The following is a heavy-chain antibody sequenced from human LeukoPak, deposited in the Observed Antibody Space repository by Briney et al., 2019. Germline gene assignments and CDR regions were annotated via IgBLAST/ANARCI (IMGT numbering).Heavy chain of an antibody. V-gene: IGHV4-59*01. Sequence: PSETLSLTCTVSGGSISSYYWSWIRQPPGKGLEWIGYIYYSGSTNYNPSLKSRVTISVDTSKNQFSLKLSSVTAADTAVYYCARDQSGLPRRCCYYMDVWGKGTTVTVSS. D-gene: IGHD2-21*02. J-gene: IGHJ6*03. CDR3: ARDQSGLPRRCCYYMDV. CDR2: IYYSGST. CDR1: GGSISSYY.